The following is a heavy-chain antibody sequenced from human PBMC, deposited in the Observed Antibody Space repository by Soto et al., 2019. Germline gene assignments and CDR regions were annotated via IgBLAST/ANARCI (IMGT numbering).Heavy chain of an antibody. CDR2: MSGSSSTT. D-gene: IGHD3-10*01. Sequence: EVRLLESGGGLVKPGGSLRLSCATSGLTFSNYAMSWVRQAPGGGLEWVSSMSGSSSTTYYADSVRGRFTISRDRSKNTLYLQMNSLRAEDTAVYYCARGLYDSGSFYFDFWGQGTLVTVSS. V-gene: IGHV3-23*01. J-gene: IGHJ4*02. CDR1: GLTFSNYA. CDR3: ARGLYDSGSFYFDF.